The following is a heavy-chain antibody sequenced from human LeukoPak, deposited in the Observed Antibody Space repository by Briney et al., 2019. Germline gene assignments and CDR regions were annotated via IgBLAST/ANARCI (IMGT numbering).Heavy chain of an antibody. D-gene: IGHD5-18*01. J-gene: IGHJ3*02. Sequence: VASVKVSCKASGGTFSSYAISWVRQAPGQGLEWMGGIIPIFGTANYAQKFQGRVTITADESTSTAYMELSSLRSEDTAVYYCAKDAWDTASAFDIWGQGTMVTVSS. V-gene: IGHV1-69*01. CDR3: AKDAWDTASAFDI. CDR2: IIPIFGTA. CDR1: GGTFSSYA.